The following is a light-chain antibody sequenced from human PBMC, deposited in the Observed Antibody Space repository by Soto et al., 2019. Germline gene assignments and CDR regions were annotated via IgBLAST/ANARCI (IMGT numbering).Light chain of an antibody. Sequence: PLTQSPSSLSASVGDRVTITCRASQGISRSLAWYQQKPEKAPKLLIYAASTLQSGVPSRFSSSGSETDFPLTSSSLQPEDFATYYCHHLNSYPLGFGGGTKVEIK. V-gene: IGKV1-9*01. CDR2: AAS. CDR3: HHLNSYPLG. CDR1: QGISRS. J-gene: IGKJ4*01.